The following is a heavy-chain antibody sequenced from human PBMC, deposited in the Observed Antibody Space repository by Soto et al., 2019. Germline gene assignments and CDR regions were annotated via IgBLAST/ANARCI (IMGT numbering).Heavy chain of an antibody. CDR3: ARDHHYGDFNWLDP. D-gene: IGHD4-17*01. V-gene: IGHV4-31*03. CDR1: GGSISSGGYY. CDR2: IYYSGST. J-gene: IGHJ5*02. Sequence: QVQLQESGPGLVKPSQTLSLTCTVSGGSISSGGYYWSWIRQHPGTGLEWIGYIYYSGSTYYNPYIESRVTIAVDTSKKQFALKLSAVTAADTAVYYCARDHHYGDFNWLDPWGQGTLVTVSS.